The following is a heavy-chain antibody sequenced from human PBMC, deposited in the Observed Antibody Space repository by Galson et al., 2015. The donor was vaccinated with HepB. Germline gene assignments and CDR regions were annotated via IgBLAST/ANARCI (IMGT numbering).Heavy chain of an antibody. D-gene: IGHD4-17*01. CDR1: GGSFSGYY. V-gene: IGHV4-34*01. Sequence: ETLSLTCAVYGGSFSGYYWSWIRQPPGKGLEWIGEINHSGSTNYNPSLKSRVTISVDTSKNQFSLKLSSVTAADTAVYYCARGQGGLRGGSLFGYWGQGALVTVSS. CDR2: INHSGST. J-gene: IGHJ4*02. CDR3: ARGQGGLRGGSLFGY.